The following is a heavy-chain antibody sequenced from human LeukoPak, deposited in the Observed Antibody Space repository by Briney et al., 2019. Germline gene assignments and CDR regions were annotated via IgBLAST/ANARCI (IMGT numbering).Heavy chain of an antibody. J-gene: IGHJ6*03. D-gene: IGHD5-18*01. Sequence: ASVKVSCKASGYTFTGYYMHWVRQAPGQGLEWMGWIIPIFGTANYAQKFQGRVTITTDESTSTAYMELSSLRSEDTAVYYCARGDTSAIYHYYYMDVWGKGTTVTVSS. CDR1: GYTFTGYY. CDR3: ARGDTSAIYHYYYMDV. CDR2: IIPIFGTA. V-gene: IGHV1-69*05.